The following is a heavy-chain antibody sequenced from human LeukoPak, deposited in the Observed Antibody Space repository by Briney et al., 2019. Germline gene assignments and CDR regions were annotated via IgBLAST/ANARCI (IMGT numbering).Heavy chain of an antibody. CDR3: AKDFSETSSLDYYDSSGYSGFGD. CDR1: GVTFSSYA. J-gene: IGHJ4*02. CDR2: IIPIFGTA. V-gene: IGHV1-69*13. Sequence: GASVKVSCKASGVTFSSYAINWVRQAPVQGLELMGGIIPIFGTANYAQRFQGRVTITADESTSTAYMELHSLSSEDTAVYYCAKDFSETSSLDYYDSSGYSGFGDWGQGTLVTVSS. D-gene: IGHD3-22*01.